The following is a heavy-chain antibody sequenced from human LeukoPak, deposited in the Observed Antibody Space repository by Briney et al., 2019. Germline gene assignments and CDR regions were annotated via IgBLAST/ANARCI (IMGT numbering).Heavy chain of an antibody. CDR1: GGTFSSYA. J-gene: IGHJ4*02. V-gene: IGHV1-69*04. D-gene: IGHD2-15*01. CDR2: IIPILGIA. CDR3: ARGNTKGYCSGGSCYTY. Sequence: SVKVSCKASGGTFSSYAISWVRQAPGQGLEWMGRIIPILGIANYAQKFQGRVTITADKSTSTAYMELSSLRSEDTAVYYCARGNTKGYCSGGSCYTYWGQGTLVTVSS.